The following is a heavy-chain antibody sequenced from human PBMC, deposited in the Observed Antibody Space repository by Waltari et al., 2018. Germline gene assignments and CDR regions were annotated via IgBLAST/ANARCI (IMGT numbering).Heavy chain of an antibody. CDR2: INHSGST. Sequence: QVQLQQWGAGLLKPSETLSLTCAVYGGSFSGYYWSWIRQPPGKGREWIGEINHSGSTNYNPYLKSRVTISVDTSKNQFSLKLSSVTAADTAVYYCARRVRGIAVAGTYYYYYMDVWGKGTTVTVSS. CDR1: GGSFSGYY. CDR3: ARRVRGIAVAGTYYYYYMDV. V-gene: IGHV4-34*01. J-gene: IGHJ6*03. D-gene: IGHD6-19*01.